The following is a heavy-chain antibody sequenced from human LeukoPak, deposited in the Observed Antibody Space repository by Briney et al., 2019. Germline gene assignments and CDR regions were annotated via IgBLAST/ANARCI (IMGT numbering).Heavy chain of an antibody. CDR2: INWNGDIT. CDR3: ARGGSVVPADIDYYYYYYMDV. J-gene: IGHJ6*03. V-gene: IGHV3-20*04. CDR1: GFTFDDYG. D-gene: IGHD2-2*01. Sequence: GGSLRLSCAASGFTFDDYGMSWVRQAPGKGLEWVSGINWNGDITGYADSVKGRFTISRDNAKNSLYVQMNSLRVEDTALYYCARGGSVVPADIDYYYYYYMDVWGKGTTVTVSS.